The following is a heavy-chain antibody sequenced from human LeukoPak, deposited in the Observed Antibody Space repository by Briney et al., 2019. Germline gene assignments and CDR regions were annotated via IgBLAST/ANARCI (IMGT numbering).Heavy chain of an antibody. CDR2: IYPGDSDT. V-gene: IGHV5-51*01. CDR3: ARGYQLLWDWFDP. D-gene: IGHD2-2*01. J-gene: IGHJ5*02. Sequence: GESLKISCKGSGYSFTSYWVGWVRQMPGKGLEWMGIIYPGDSDTRYSPSFQGQVTISADKSISTAYLQWSSLKASDTAMYYCARGYQLLWDWFDPWGQGTLVTVSS. CDR1: GYSFTSYW.